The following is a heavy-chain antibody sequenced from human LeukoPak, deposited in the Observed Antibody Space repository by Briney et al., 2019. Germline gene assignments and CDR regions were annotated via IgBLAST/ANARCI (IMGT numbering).Heavy chain of an antibody. CDR1: GNTFTSSY. J-gene: IGHJ3*02. CDR3: ARNQGPLRGAFDI. Sequence: ASVKVSRKASGNTFTSSYLHWVRQAPGQGLEWMGIINPSGHSTSYAQKFQGRVTMTRDTSTSTVYMELNSLRSEDAAVYYCARNQGPLRGAFDIWGQGTMVTVSS. CDR2: INPSGHST. D-gene: IGHD1-14*01. V-gene: IGHV1-46*03.